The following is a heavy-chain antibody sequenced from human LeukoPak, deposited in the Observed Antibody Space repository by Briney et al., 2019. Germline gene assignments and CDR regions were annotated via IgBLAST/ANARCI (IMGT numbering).Heavy chain of an antibody. CDR1: GFIFSSYA. J-gene: IGHJ4*02. Sequence: GGSLRLSYAASGFIFSSYAMSWVRQAPEKGLEWVSAISGSGGNTYYADSVKGRFTISRDNSKNTVFLQMNSLRAEDTAVYYCAKPGEGYCSGGTCLPFDYWGQGTLVTVSS. CDR2: ISGSGGNT. D-gene: IGHD2-15*01. V-gene: IGHV3-23*01. CDR3: AKPGEGYCSGGTCLPFDY.